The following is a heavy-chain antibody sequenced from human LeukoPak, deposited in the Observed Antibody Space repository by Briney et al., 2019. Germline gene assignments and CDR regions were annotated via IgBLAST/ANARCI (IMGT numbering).Heavy chain of an antibody. CDR3: ATGGRSGVAFES. D-gene: IGHD2-15*01. Sequence: LGGSLRLSCTASGFIASSNYMSWVRQAPGKGLEWVSLIYSGGSTYYADSVMGRSTISRDKSNNTLYLQMNSLRAEDTAVYYCATGGRSGVAFESWGQGTLVTVSS. V-gene: IGHV3-53*01. CDR1: GFIASSNY. J-gene: IGHJ4*02. CDR2: IYSGGST.